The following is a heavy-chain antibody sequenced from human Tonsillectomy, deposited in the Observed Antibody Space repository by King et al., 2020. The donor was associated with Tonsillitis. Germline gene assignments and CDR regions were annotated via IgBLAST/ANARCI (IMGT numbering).Heavy chain of an antibody. CDR3: ARGSRQGWGSGLTFDS. V-gene: IGHV4-59*01. J-gene: IGHJ4*02. Sequence: VQLQESGPGLVKPSETLSLTCTVSGDSISTYYWSWIRQPPGKGLEWMGYIHFIGSTNYNPSLESRVTTSVDTSTKQISLKLRSVTAADTAVYYCARGSRQGWGSGLTFDSWGQGTLVTVSS. D-gene: IGHD3-16*01. CDR1: GDSISTYY. CDR2: IHFIGST.